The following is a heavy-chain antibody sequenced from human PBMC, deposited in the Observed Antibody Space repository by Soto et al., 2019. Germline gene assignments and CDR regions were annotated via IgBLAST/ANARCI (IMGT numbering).Heavy chain of an antibody. CDR1: GFTFSSYG. V-gene: IGHV3-33*01. Sequence: QVQLVESGGGVVQPGRSLRLSCAASGFTFSSYGMHWVRQAPGKGLEWVAAIWYDGSNKYYADSVKGRFTISRDNSKNTLYLQMNSLRAEDTAVYYCARGPREYYFDYWGQGTLVTVSS. D-gene: IGHD3-10*01. J-gene: IGHJ4*02. CDR2: IWYDGSNK. CDR3: ARGPREYYFDY.